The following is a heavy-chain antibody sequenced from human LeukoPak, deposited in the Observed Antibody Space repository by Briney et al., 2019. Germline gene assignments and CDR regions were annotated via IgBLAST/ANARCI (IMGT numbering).Heavy chain of an antibody. CDR1: GFSLTNYA. V-gene: IGHV3-49*03. D-gene: IGHD6-19*01. CDR3: SSAYSSGWYYFDY. CDR2: IRSKASGGTT. J-gene: IGHJ4*02. Sequence: GGSLRLSCTASGFSLTNYAVSWFRQAPGKGLEWVGYIRSKASGGTTEYAASVKGRFSISRDDSKSIAYLQMNSLKTEDTAVYYCSSAYSSGWYYFDYWGQGTLVTVSS.